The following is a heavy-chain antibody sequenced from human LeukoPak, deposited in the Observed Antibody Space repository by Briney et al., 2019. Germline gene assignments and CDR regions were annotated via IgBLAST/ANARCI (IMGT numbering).Heavy chain of an antibody. CDR2: INHSGST. V-gene: IGHV4-34*01. Sequence: SETLSLTCAVYGGSFSGYYWSWIRQPPGKGLEWIGEINHSGSTNYNPSLKSRVTISVDTSKNQFSLKLSSVTAADTAVYYCARGLARGVIGFSYWGQGTLVTVSS. D-gene: IGHD3-10*01. CDR3: ARGLARGVIGFSY. CDR1: GGSFSGYY. J-gene: IGHJ4*02.